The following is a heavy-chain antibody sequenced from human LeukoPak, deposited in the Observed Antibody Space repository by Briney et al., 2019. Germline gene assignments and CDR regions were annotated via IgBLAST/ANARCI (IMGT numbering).Heavy chain of an antibody. CDR3: VRGLLVRGVTEHDY. Sequence: ASVKVSCKASGYTFNSYGISWVRQAPGQGLEWMGWINPNSGGTNYAQKFQGRVTMTRDTSISTAYMEVSRLRYDDTAVYYCVRGLLVRGVTEHDYWGQGTLVTVSS. V-gene: IGHV1-2*02. J-gene: IGHJ4*02. D-gene: IGHD3-10*01. CDR2: INPNSGGT. CDR1: GYTFNSYG.